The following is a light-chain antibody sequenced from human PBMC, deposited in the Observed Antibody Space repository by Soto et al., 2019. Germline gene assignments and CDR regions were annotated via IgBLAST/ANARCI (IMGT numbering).Light chain of an antibody. V-gene: IGKV1-9*01. Sequence: DVQLTQSPCFLSASVGDRVTVTCRASQGINSYLAWYQQQPGKAPNLLINSASTCQSGVPSRFSGSGSGTEFTLTITSLQPEDFADYYCQQLYTSPLTFGGGTKVEIK. CDR3: QQLYTSPLT. CDR2: SAS. J-gene: IGKJ4*01. CDR1: QGINSY.